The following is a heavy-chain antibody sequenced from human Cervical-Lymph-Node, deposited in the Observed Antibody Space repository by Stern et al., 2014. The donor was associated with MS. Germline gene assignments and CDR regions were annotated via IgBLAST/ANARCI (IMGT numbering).Heavy chain of an antibody. Sequence: HVQLVQSGDEVKKPAASVKVSCTTSGYTFTNYGISWVRLARGQGLEWMGWITVYNGNTNYAQNFQGRVTLTTDTSTSTVYMELKSLRPDDAAVYYCARAAGMLDYWGQGTLVTVS. CDR2: ITVYNGNT. D-gene: IGHD1-1*01. J-gene: IGHJ4*02. V-gene: IGHV1-18*01. CDR3: ARAAGMLDY. CDR1: GYTFTNYG.